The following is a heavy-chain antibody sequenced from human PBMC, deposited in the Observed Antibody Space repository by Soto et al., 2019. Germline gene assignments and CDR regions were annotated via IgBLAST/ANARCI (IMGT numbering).Heavy chain of an antibody. Sequence: GGSLRLSCAASGFTFSSYGMHWVRQAPGKGLEWVALISYDGNNKYYVDSVKGRFSISRDSSVNTLFLQMNSLSAEDTVVYYCARDGRNIAAAGYFDYWGQGTPVTVSS. CDR1: GFTFSSYG. J-gene: IGHJ4*02. D-gene: IGHD6-13*01. CDR2: ISYDGNNK. V-gene: IGHV3-33*01. CDR3: ARDGRNIAAAGYFDY.